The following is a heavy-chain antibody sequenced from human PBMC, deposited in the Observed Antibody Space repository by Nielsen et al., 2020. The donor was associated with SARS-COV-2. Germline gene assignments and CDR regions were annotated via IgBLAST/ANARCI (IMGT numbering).Heavy chain of an antibody. J-gene: IGHJ4*02. D-gene: IGHD1-26*01. V-gene: IGHV3-9*01. Sequence: SLKISCAASGFTFDDYAMHWVRQAPGKGLEWVSGISWNSGSIGYADSVKGRFTISRDNSKNTLYLQMNSLRAEDTAVYYCARGKEWELNYWGQGTLVTVSS. CDR3: ARGKEWELNY. CDR2: ISWNSGSI. CDR1: GFTFDDYA.